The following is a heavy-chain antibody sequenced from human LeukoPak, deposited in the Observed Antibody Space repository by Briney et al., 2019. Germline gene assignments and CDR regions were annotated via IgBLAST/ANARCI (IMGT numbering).Heavy chain of an antibody. CDR3: ARADLYYYYYGMDV. CDR1: GFTFSSYW. D-gene: IGHD2-21*02. CDR2: IKQDGSEK. Sequence: GSLRLSCAASGFTFSSYWMSWVRQAPGKGLEWVANIKQDGSEKYYVDSVKGRFTISRDNAKNSLYLQMNSLRAEDTAVYYCARADLYYYYYGMDVWGQGTTVTVSS. J-gene: IGHJ6*02. V-gene: IGHV3-7*01.